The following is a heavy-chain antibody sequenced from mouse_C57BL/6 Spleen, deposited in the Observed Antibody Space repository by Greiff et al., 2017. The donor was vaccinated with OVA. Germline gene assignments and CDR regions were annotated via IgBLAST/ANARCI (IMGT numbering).Heavy chain of an antibody. J-gene: IGHJ2*01. Sequence: VQLQQPGAELVRPGSSVKLSCKASGYTFTSYWMHWVKQRPIQGLEWIGNIDPSDSETHYNQKFKDKATLTVDKSSSTAYMQLSSLTSEDSAVYYCAREDYYGSSPFDYWGQGTTLTVSS. D-gene: IGHD1-1*01. CDR3: AREDYYGSSPFDY. CDR1: GYTFTSYW. V-gene: IGHV1-52*01. CDR2: IDPSDSET.